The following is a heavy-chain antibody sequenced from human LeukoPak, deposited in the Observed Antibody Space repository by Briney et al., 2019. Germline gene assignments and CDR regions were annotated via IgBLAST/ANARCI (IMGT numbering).Heavy chain of an antibody. Sequence: SETLSLTRAVYGGSFSGYYWSWIRQPPGKGLEWIGEINHSGSTNYNPSLKSRVTISVDTSKNQFSLKLSSVTAADTAVYYCARGQVLLWFGESPQLDYWGQGTLVTVSS. CDR3: ARGQVLLWFGESPQLDY. CDR2: INHSGST. D-gene: IGHD3-10*01. CDR1: GGSFSGYY. V-gene: IGHV4-34*01. J-gene: IGHJ4*02.